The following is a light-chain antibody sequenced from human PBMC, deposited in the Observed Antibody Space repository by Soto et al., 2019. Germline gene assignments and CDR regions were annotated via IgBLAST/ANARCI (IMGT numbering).Light chain of an antibody. CDR1: QTITNY. Sequence: DIQMTHSPSTLSASVGYRVTITCRASQTITNYLNWYQQQSGKAPKLLIYATDTLQSGVPSRFSGSGSGTDYTLTISSLQPEDFATYFCQQSYSTPITFGQGTRLEIK. CDR3: QQSYSTPIT. J-gene: IGKJ5*01. V-gene: IGKV1-39*01. CDR2: ATD.